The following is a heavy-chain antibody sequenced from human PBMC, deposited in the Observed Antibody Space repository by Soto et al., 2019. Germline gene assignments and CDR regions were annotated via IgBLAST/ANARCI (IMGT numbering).Heavy chain of an antibody. V-gene: IGHV4-34*01. CDR1: GGSFSGYY. CDR2: INHSGST. J-gene: IGHJ4*02. D-gene: IGHD4-17*01. CDR3: ARRGYGDNSDY. Sequence: SETLSLTCAVYGGSFSGYYWIWIRQPPGKGLEWIGEINHSGSTNYNPSLKSRVTISVDTSKNQFSLRLTSVTAADTAVYYCARRGYGDNSDYWGPGTLVTVSS.